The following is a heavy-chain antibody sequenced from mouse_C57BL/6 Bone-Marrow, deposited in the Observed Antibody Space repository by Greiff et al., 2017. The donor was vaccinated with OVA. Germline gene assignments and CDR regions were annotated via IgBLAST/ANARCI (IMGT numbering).Heavy chain of an antibody. CDR3: ARWGDGSSYTFDY. CDR2: IDPSDSYT. J-gene: IGHJ2*01. Sequence: QVQLKQPGAELVMPGASVKLSCKASGYTFTSYWMHWVKQRPGQGLEWIGEIDPSDSYTNYNQKFKGKSTLTVDKSSSTAYMQLSSLTSEDSAVYYCARWGDGSSYTFDYWGQGTTLTVSS. V-gene: IGHV1-69*01. CDR1: GYTFTSYW. D-gene: IGHD1-1*01.